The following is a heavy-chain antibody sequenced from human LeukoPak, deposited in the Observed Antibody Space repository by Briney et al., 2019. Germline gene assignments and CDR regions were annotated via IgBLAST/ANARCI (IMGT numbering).Heavy chain of an antibody. CDR3: AKDREGLSSGYDLEYFDF. V-gene: IGHV3-23*01. CDR1: GFTFSSYA. CDR2: ISGGGGTT. D-gene: IGHD5-12*01. J-gene: IGHJ4*02. Sequence: GGSLRLSCAASGFTFSSYAMNWVRQAPGKGLEWVSAISGGGGTTYYADSVKGRFTISRDNSKNTLFLQMNSLRAEDTAVYYCAKDREGLSSGYDLEYFDFWGQGTLVTVSS.